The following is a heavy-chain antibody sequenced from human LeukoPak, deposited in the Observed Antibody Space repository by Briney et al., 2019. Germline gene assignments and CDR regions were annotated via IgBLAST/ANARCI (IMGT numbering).Heavy chain of an antibody. J-gene: IGHJ4*02. CDR3: ARRAGAYSHPYDY. D-gene: IGHD4/OR15-4a*01. CDR1: GFTFSSYA. Sequence: GGSLRLSCAASGFTFSSYAMHCVRQEPGEGLQWVAVISYDGSNKYYADSVKGRFTISRDNSKNTLYLQMNSLRAEDTAVYYCARRAGAYSHPYDYWGQGTLVTVSS. CDR2: ISYDGSNK. V-gene: IGHV3-30*04.